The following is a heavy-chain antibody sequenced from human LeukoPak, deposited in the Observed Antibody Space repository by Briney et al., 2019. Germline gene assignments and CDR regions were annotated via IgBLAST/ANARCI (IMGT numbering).Heavy chain of an antibody. J-gene: IGHJ4*02. Sequence: GGSLRLSWAASGFTLSRFWMSWFRQAPGKGLEWVANIKEDGSEKNYVDSVKGRFTISRDNAKNSLYLQMNSLRAEDTAVYYCASGGGRLVEYWGQGTLVTVPS. V-gene: IGHV3-7*05. CDR1: GFTLSRFW. D-gene: IGHD3-16*01. CDR3: ASGGGRLVEY. CDR2: IKEDGSEK.